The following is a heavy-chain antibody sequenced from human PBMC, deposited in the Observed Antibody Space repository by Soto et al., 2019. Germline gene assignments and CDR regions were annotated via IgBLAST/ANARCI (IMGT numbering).Heavy chain of an antibody. CDR3: TEQEGTSGPGFAP. CDR2: IRSKINNYAT. Sequence: GGSLRLSCAASGFSFSGSAIHWVRQASGKGLEWVGRIRSKINNYATAYAASVKGRFTISRDDSKNTAYLQMISLKSEDTAVYYGTEQEGTSGPGFAPWGKGTLVTVSS. CDR1: GFSFSGSA. J-gene: IGHJ5*02. D-gene: IGHD6-19*01. V-gene: IGHV3-73*01.